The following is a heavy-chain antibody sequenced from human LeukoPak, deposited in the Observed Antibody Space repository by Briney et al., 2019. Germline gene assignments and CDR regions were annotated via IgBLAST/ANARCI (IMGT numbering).Heavy chain of an antibody. V-gene: IGHV3-74*01. D-gene: IGHD4-4*01. CDR2: INSDGSST. J-gene: IGHJ4*02. CDR1: GFSLSSYW. Sequence: GGSLRLSCVASGFSLSSYWMHWVRQTPGKGPVWVSRINSDGSSTSYADSAKGRFTISRDNAKNTLYLEVNSLTAEDTAVYYCARGNXHSFDYWGQGALVTVSS. CDR3: ARGNXHSFDY.